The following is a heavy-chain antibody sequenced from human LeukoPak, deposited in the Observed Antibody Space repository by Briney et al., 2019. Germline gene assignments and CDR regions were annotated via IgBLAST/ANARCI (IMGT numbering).Heavy chain of an antibody. D-gene: IGHD4-23*01. Sequence: PGRSLRLSCAASGFTFSSYGMHWVRQAPGKGLEWVAVIWYDGSKKYYSDSVKGRFTISRDNSKSTLYLQVNDLRVEDTAMYYCARGLGGNSAAFDIWGQGTMVTVSP. CDR1: GFTFSSYG. V-gene: IGHV3-33*01. CDR3: ARGLGGNSAAFDI. J-gene: IGHJ3*02. CDR2: IWYDGSKK.